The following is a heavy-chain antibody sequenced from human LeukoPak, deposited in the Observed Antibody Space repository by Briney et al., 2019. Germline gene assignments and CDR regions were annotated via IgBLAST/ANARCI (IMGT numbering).Heavy chain of an antibody. Sequence: QPGASLTLSCAVSGFSLSRYAMSWVRKAPGKGLEWVSAISDSGGSTYYADSVKGRFTISRDNSRNTLYLQMNTLRAEDTAVYYCAKCRGSSWSDYFDYWGQGTLVTVSS. D-gene: IGHD6-13*01. V-gene: IGHV3-23*01. CDR3: AKCRGSSWSDYFDY. CDR2: ISDSGGST. CDR1: GFSLSRYA. J-gene: IGHJ4*02.